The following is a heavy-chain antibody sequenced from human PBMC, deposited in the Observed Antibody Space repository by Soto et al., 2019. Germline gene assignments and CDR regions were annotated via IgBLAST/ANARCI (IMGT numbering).Heavy chain of an antibody. CDR1: GFTFSTSG. Sequence: GSLRLSCAASGFTFSTSGMNWVRQAPGKGLEWVSSITASSYYIYYADSVKGRFSISRDNDNNSLYLQMNSLSADDTALYFCARGRFCSGTSCYFDSWGLGTLVTVSS. CDR2: ITASSYYI. CDR3: ARGRFCSGTSCYFDS. V-gene: IGHV3-21*01. D-gene: IGHD2-2*01. J-gene: IGHJ5*01.